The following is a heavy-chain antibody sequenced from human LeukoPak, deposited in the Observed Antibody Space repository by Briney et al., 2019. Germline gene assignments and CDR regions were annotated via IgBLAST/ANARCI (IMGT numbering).Heavy chain of an antibody. V-gene: IGHV3-30*02. CDR1: GFTFRTYD. Sequence: PGGSLRLSCATSGFTFRTYDMHWVRQAPGKGLEWVAHIRYDGLKKRYADSVRGRVTVSRDNSKNTLYLQMNSLRAEDTAVYYCAKDRETFSSYGYFDYWGQGTLVPVSS. J-gene: IGHJ4*02. CDR2: IRYDGLKK. CDR3: AKDRETFSSYGYFDY. D-gene: IGHD2-21*01.